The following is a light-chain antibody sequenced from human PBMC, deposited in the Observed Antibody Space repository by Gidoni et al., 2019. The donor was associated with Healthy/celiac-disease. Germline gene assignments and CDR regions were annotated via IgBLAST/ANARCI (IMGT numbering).Light chain of an antibody. Sequence: IVMTQSPDPLAVSPGERATISYLAWYQQKPGQPPKLLIYWASTRESGVPYRFSGRGSGTDFTLTISSLQAEDFAVYYCQQYYSTPPTFGQGTKVEIK. CDR2: WAS. CDR3: QQYYSTPPT. J-gene: IGKJ1*01. V-gene: IGKV4-1*01.